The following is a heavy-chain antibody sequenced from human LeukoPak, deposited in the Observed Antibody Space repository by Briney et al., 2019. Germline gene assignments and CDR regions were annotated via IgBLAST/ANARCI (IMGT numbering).Heavy chain of an antibody. Sequence: SETLSLTCTVSGGSISSGSYYWSWIRQPAGKGLGWIGRIYTSGSTNYNPSLKSRVTISIDTSKNQFSLKLSSVTAADTAVYYCAKFGQVAGTGGDYWGQGTLVTVSS. V-gene: IGHV4-61*02. CDR2: IYTSGST. J-gene: IGHJ4*02. CDR3: AKFGQVAGTGGDY. CDR1: GGSISSGSYY. D-gene: IGHD6-19*01.